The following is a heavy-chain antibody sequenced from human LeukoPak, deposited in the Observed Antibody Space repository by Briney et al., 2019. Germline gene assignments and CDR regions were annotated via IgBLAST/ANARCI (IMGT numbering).Heavy chain of an antibody. D-gene: IGHD3-22*01. CDR3: ARGSSGYFDY. CDR2: IYHSGST. V-gene: IGHV4-30-2*01. Sequence: SETLSLTCAVSGGSISSGGYSWSWIRQPPGKGLEWIGYIYHSGSTYCNPSLKSRVTISVDRSKNQFSLKLSSVTAADTAVYYCARGSSGYFDYWGQGTLVTVSS. J-gene: IGHJ4*02. CDR1: GGSISSGGYS.